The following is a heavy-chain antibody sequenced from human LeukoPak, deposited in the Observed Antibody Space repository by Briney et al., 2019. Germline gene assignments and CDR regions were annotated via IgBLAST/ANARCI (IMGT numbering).Heavy chain of an antibody. J-gene: IGHJ3*02. CDR1: GYTFTSYA. D-gene: IGHD2-2*01. CDR2: INTNTGNP. CDR3: ARTEIKAGTIVVVPAAIIAAFDI. Sequence: GASVKVSCKASGYTFTSYAMNWVRQAPGQGLEWMGWINTNTGNPTYAQGFTGRFVFSLDTSVSTAYLQISSLKAEDTAVYYCARTEIKAGTIVVVPAAIIAAFDIWGQGTMVTVSS. V-gene: IGHV7-4-1*02.